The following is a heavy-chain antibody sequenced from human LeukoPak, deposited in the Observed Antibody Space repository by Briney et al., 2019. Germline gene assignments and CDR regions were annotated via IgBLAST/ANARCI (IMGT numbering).Heavy chain of an antibody. CDR2: INWNGGST. Sequence: GGSLRLSCVASGFRFDDYGMSWVRQAPGKGLEWVSGINWNGGSTGYADSVKGRFTISRDNAKNSLYLRMNSLRAEDTALYYCARGGNTGWYSFDYWGQGTLVTVSS. J-gene: IGHJ4*02. CDR1: GFRFDDYG. D-gene: IGHD6-19*01. CDR3: ARGGNTGWYSFDY. V-gene: IGHV3-20*04.